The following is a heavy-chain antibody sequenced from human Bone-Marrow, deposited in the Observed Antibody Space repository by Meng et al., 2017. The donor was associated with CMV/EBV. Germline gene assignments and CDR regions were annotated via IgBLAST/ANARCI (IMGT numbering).Heavy chain of an antibody. Sequence: ASVKVSCKASGYTFTTYDINWVRQAPGQGLEWMGWINPNSGGTNYAQKFQGRVTMTRDTSISTAYMELSRLRSDDTAVYYCARGPNYDFEVDYWGQGTLVTVSS. J-gene: IGHJ4*02. V-gene: IGHV1-2*02. CDR3: ARGPNYDFEVDY. D-gene: IGHD3-3*01. CDR1: GYTFTTYD. CDR2: INPNSGGT.